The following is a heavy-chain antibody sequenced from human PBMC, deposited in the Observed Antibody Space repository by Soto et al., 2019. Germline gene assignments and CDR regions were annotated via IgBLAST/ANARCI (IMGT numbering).Heavy chain of an antibody. Sequence: PSETLSLTCAVSGGSICSGGDSWSWIRQPPGKGLEWIGCMYHSGSTYYNPSLKSRVTISIDRSKNQFSLKLSSVTAADTAVYYCPRVPDYGGQGIRVTVSS. CDR3: PRVPDY. CDR1: GGSICSGGDS. D-gene: IGHD2-2*01. CDR2: MYHSGST. V-gene: IGHV4-30-2*01. J-gene: IGHJ4*02.